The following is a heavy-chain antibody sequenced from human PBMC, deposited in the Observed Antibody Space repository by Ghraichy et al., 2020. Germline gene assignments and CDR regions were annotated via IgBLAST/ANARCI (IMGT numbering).Heavy chain of an antibody. CDR1: GGSFSGYY. J-gene: IGHJ4*02. D-gene: IGHD3-3*01. V-gene: IGHV4-34*01. Sequence: SETLSLTCAVYGGSFSGYYWSWIRQPPGKGLEWIGEINHSGSTNYNPSLKSRVTISVDTSKNQFSLKLSSVTAADTAVYYCARGLSHETDSITISNTAKWGQGTLVTVSS. CDR2: INHSGST. CDR3: ARGLSHETDSITISNTAK.